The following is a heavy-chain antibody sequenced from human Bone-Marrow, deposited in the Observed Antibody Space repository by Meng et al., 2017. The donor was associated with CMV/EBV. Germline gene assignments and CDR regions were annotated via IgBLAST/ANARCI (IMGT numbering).Heavy chain of an antibody. Sequence: ASVKVSCKASGYTFTAHYFHWVRQAPGQGLEWMGWIHPHRGDTNYAQQFQGRVTLTRDTSINTGYMELTRLTSDDTAVYYCARVEADPWGQGTLVTVSS. V-gene: IGHV1-2*02. CDR2: IHPHRGDT. CDR1: GYTFTAHY. J-gene: IGHJ5*02. CDR3: ARVEADP.